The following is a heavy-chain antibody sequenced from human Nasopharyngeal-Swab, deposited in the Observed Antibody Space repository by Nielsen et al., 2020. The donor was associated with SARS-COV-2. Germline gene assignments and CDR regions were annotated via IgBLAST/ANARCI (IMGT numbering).Heavy chain of an antibody. CDR2: VPYTRTA. J-gene: IGHJ4*02. V-gene: IGHV4-39*07. D-gene: IGHD4-17*01. CDR1: GASTSSSINY. CDR3: ARDESGDYLGLPFDY. Sequence: SETLSLTCTVSGASTSSSINYWGWIRQPPQKGLEWIGTVPYTRTANYNPSLNSPVTISVDTSKKQFSLKLISVTAADTAVYYCARDESGDYLGLPFDYWGQGTLVTVSS.